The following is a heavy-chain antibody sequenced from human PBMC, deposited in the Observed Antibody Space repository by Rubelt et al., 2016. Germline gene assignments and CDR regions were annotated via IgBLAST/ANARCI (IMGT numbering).Heavy chain of an antibody. CDR2: TDYSGRI. Sequence: QLQLQESGPGLVKPSETLSLTCSVSGGSIRSSFYYWGWIRQPPGKGLEWIGTTDYSGRIYYNPSLKSRVTISVDMSKNHVSLKWGAVTAADTGVYYCARYTYSGYSGRFDPWGQGTLVTVSS. V-gene: IGHV4-39*07. CDR3: ARYTYSGYSGRFDP. D-gene: IGHD5-12*01. J-gene: IGHJ5*02. CDR1: GGSIRSSFYY.